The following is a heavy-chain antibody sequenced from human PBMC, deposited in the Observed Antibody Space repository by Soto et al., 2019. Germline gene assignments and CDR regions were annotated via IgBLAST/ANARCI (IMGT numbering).Heavy chain of an antibody. D-gene: IGHD3-22*01. CDR2: IIPILGTA. J-gene: IGHJ4*02. CDR3: ARGWYYYDSRGYPFDF. Sequence: SVKVSCKASGGTFSSYAISWVRQAPGQGLEWMGGIIPILGTANYAQKFQGRVSITADDSTSTAYMELSSLRSEDTAVYYCARGWYYYDSRGYPFDFWGQGALVTAPQ. CDR1: GGTFSSYA. V-gene: IGHV1-69*13.